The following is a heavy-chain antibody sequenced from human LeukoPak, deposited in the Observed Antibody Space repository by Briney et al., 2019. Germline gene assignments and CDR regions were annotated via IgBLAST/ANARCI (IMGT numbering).Heavy chain of an antibody. V-gene: IGHV1-2*04. CDR2: INPNSGGT. D-gene: IGHD6-13*01. J-gene: IGHJ6*02. Sequence: ASVNVSCKASGYTFTGYYMHWVRQAPGQGLEWMGWINPNSGGTNYAQKFQGWVTMTRDTSISTAYMELSRLRSNDTAVYYCARGGSSSWPLLRYYGMDVWGQGTTVTVSS. CDR1: GYTFTGYY. CDR3: ARGGSSSWPLLRYYGMDV.